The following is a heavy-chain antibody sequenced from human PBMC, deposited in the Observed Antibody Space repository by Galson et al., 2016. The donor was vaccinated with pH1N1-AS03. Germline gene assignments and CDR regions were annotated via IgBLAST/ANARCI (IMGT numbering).Heavy chain of an antibody. V-gene: IGHV6-1*01. Sequence: CAISGDSVSSNSAAWNWIRLSPSRGLEWLGRTYYRSRWKNDYAVSVKSRIIINPETSKNQFSLQLNSVTPEDTAIYYCAGMKLVALHFWGRGTLVTVSS. D-gene: IGHD2-15*01. CDR3: AGMKLVALHF. CDR1: GDSVSSNSAA. J-gene: IGHJ4*02. CDR2: TYYRSRWKN.